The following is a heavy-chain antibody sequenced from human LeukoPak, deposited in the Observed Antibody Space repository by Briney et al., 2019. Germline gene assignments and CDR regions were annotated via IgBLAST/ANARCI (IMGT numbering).Heavy chain of an antibody. V-gene: IGHV1-18*01. D-gene: IGHD3-9*01. J-gene: IGHJ6*02. Sequence: ASVKVSCKASGYTFTSYGISWVRQAPGQGLEWMGWISAYNGNTNYAQKLQGRVTMTTDTSTSTAYMELRSLRSGDTAVYYCARDRSYYDILTGYFSVGKKNSYYYYGMDVWGQGTTVTVSS. CDR3: ARDRSYYDILTGYFSVGKKNSYYYYGMDV. CDR1: GYTFTSYG. CDR2: ISAYNGNT.